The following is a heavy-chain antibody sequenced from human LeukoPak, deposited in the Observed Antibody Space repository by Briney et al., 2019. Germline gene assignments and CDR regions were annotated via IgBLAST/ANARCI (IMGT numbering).Heavy chain of an antibody. Sequence: ASVKVSCKASGYTFTSYGISWVRQAPGQGLEWMGWISAYNGNTNYAQKLQGRVTVTTDTSTSTAYMELRSLRSDDTAVYYCARERVWFGELLGRWFDPWGQGTLVTVSS. J-gene: IGHJ5*02. CDR3: ARERVWFGELLGRWFDP. CDR2: ISAYNGNT. CDR1: GYTFTSYG. V-gene: IGHV1-18*01. D-gene: IGHD3-10*01.